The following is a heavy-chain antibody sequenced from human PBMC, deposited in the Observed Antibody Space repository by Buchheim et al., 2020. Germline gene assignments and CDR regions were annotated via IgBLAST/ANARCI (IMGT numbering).Heavy chain of an antibody. Sequence: QVQLVESGGGVVQPGKYLRLSCTASGFTFASYGLHWVRQAPGKALEWVAFISYDGSKKVYVDSVKDRFTISRENAKNTVYLHMHSLTSDDTAVYYCAKDWAWMEAVAGKYFDHWGQGT. D-gene: IGHD6-19*01. J-gene: IGHJ4*02. CDR1: GFTFASYG. CDR3: AKDWAWMEAVAGKYFDH. V-gene: IGHV3-30*18. CDR2: ISYDGSKK.